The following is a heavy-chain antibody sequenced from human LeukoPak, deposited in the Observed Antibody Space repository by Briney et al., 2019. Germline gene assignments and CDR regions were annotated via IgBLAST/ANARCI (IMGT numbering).Heavy chain of an antibody. CDR3: ARDKWVKVGNSWRQYGMDV. V-gene: IGHV4-30-4*01. Sequence: SETLSLTCTVSGGSISSDDYYWNWIRQPPGKGLEWIGYMYYSGSTYYNPSLKTRVVIPKDKSKNQISLNLSSVTTADTAVYYCARDKWVKVGNSWRQYGMDVWGQGTTVTVSS. D-gene: IGHD6-13*01. CDR2: MYYSGST. CDR1: GGSISSDDYY. J-gene: IGHJ6*01.